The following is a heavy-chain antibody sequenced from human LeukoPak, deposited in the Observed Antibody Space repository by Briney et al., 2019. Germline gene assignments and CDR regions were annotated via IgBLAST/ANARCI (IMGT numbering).Heavy chain of an antibody. D-gene: IGHD2-15*01. CDR1: GGTFSSYA. CDR2: IIPIFGTA. CDR3: ARGLSCSGGSCYPYYFDY. V-gene: IGHV1-69*13. J-gene: IGHJ4*02. Sequence: GASVTVSCKASGGTFSSYAISWVRQAPGQGLEWIGGIIPIFGTANYAQKFQGRVTITADESTSTAYMELSSLRSEDTAVYYCARGLSCSGGSCYPYYFDYWGQGTLVTVSS.